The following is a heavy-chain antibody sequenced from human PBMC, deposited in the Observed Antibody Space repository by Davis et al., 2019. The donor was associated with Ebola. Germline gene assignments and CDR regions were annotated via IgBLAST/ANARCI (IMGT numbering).Heavy chain of an antibody. CDR3: ARVSDTVTTFDY. D-gene: IGHD4-17*01. V-gene: IGHV1-2*02. CDR1: GYTFTGYY. Sequence: ASVKVSCKASGYTFTGYYMHWVRQAPGQGLEWMGWINPNSGGTNYAQKFQGRVTMTRDTSISTAYMELSRLRSDDTAVYYCARVSDTVTTFDYWGQGTLVTVSS. J-gene: IGHJ4*02. CDR2: INPNSGGT.